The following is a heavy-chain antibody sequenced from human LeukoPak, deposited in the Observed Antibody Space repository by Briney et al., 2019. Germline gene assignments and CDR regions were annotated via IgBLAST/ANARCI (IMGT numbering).Heavy chain of an antibody. CDR1: GFTFSSYW. CDR3: VRDLILVWTPGDDFDH. Sequence: GGSLRLSCVAAGFTFSSYWMHWVRQAPGKGLEWVARINEDATTITHADSVRGRFTISRENAKNTVYLQMNSLRAEDTAVYYCVRDLILVWTPGDDFDHWGQGTLVTVSS. J-gene: IGHJ4*02. V-gene: IGHV3-74*03. D-gene: IGHD3-16*01. CDR2: INEDATTI.